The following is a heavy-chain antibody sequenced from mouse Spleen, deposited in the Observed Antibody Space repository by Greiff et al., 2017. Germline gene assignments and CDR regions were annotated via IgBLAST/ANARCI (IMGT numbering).Heavy chain of an antibody. CDR3: ARHDNYDYSWFAY. Sequence: EVQLVESGGGLVQPGGSLKLSCAASGFTFSDYGMAWVRQAPRKGPEWVAFISNLAYSIYYADTVTGRFTISRENAKNTLYLEMSSLRSEDTAMYYCARHDNYDYSWFAYWGQGTLVTVSA. CDR1: GFTFSDYG. D-gene: IGHD2-4*01. J-gene: IGHJ3*01. CDR2: ISNLAYSI. V-gene: IGHV5-15*01.